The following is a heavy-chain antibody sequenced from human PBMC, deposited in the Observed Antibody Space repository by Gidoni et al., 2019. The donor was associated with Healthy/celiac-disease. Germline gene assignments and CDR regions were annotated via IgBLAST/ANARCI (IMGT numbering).Heavy chain of an antibody. J-gene: IGHJ6*02. V-gene: IGHV3-30-3*01. D-gene: IGHD1-26*01. CDR2: ISYDGSNK. CDR3: ARDQGAGAITEYYYYGLDV. Sequence: KGLEWVAVISYDGSNKYYADSVKGRFTISRDNSKNTLYLQMNSLRAEDTAVYYCARDQGAGAITEYYYYGLDVWGQGTTVTVSS.